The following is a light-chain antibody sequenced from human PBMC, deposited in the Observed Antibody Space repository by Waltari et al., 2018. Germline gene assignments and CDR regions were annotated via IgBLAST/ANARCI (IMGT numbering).Light chain of an antibody. CDR2: DVT. CDR1: SSDFGNYNR. Sequence: QSALPQPPSVSGSPGQSVTISCTATSSDFGNYNRVSWYQQSPGTAPKLMIYDVTNRPSRVPHRFSGSKSGNTASLTISGLQAEDEADYYCSSPTTSITWVFGGGTKLTVL. CDR3: SSPTTSITWV. J-gene: IGLJ3*02. V-gene: IGLV2-18*02.